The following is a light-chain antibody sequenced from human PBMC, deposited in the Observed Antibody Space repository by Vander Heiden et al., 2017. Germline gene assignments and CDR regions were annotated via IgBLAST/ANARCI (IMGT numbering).Light chain of an antibody. CDR2: DAS. CDR3: QQRNSDPGRT. Sequence: IHLTQSPCSLSASVGDRVTITCRASQGISSYLAWYQQKPGKAPKLLIYDASTLPSGVPARFSGSGSGTDFTLTISSLEPEDFATYYCQQRNSDPGRTFGQGTKVEIK. CDR1: QGISSY. V-gene: IGKV1-9*01. J-gene: IGKJ1*01.